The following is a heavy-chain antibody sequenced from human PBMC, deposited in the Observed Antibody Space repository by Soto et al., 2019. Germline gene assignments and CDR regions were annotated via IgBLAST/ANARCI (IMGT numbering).Heavy chain of an antibody. Sequence: GASVKVSCKAIGYSFTSHYMHWVRQAPGQGLEWMGTIYPGGVNIGYAQKFKGRVTMTKDTSTSTVYMELSTLKTEDTAVYYCARVYRSNWNDAYFDYWGQGTLVTVSS. J-gene: IGHJ4*02. V-gene: IGHV1-46*03. CDR2: IYPGGVNI. D-gene: IGHD1-20*01. CDR1: GYSFTSHY. CDR3: ARVYRSNWNDAYFDY.